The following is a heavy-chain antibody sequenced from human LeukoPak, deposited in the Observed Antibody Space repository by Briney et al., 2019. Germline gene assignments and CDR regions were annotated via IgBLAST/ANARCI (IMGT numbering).Heavy chain of an antibody. Sequence: GGSLRLSCVASGFTYSQYSMNWVRQAPGKGLEWVSVIAGGGSSTYYADSVKGRFTISRDNSKNTLYLQMNSLRVEDTAVYYCVKDPDPRYCSSTSCSPIWGQGTMVTVSS. D-gene: IGHD2-2*01. CDR2: IAGGGSST. CDR3: VKDPDPRYCSSTSCSPI. V-gene: IGHV3-23*01. J-gene: IGHJ3*02. CDR1: GFTYSQYS.